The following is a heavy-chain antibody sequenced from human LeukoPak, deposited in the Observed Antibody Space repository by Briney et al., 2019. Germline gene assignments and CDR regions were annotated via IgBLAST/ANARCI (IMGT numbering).Heavy chain of an antibody. CDR2: IYHSGST. J-gene: IGHJ5*02. CDR1: GYSISSGYY. D-gene: IGHD2/OR15-2a*01. V-gene: IGHV4-38-2*01. Sequence: PSETLSLTCAVSGYSISSGYYWGWIRQPPGKGLEWIGIIYHSGSTYYNPSLKSRVTVSVDTSKNQFSLKLSSVTAADTAVYYCARLRRNIANHWSQGTLVTVSS. CDR3: ARLRRNIANH.